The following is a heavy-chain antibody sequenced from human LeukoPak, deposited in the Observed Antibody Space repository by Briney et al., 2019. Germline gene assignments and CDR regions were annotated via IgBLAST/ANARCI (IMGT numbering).Heavy chain of an antibody. CDR3: AMTPIVVVPAAIRPHYYYYMDV. J-gene: IGHJ6*03. V-gene: IGHV1-46*01. CDR1: GYTFTSYG. D-gene: IGHD2-2*02. Sequence: ASVKVSCKASGYTFTSYGISWVRQAPGQGLEWMGIINPSGGSTSYAQKFQGRVTMTRDTSTSTVYMELSSLRSEDTAVYYCAMTPIVVVPAAIRPHYYYYMDVWGKGTTVTVSS. CDR2: INPSGGST.